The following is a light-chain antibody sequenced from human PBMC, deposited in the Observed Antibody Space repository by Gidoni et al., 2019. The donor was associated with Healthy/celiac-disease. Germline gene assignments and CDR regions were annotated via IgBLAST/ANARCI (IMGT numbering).Light chain of an antibody. Sequence: SSELTQDPAVSVALGQTVRITCQGDSLRSYYASWYQQKTGQAPVLVIYGKNNRPSGIPDRFSGSSSGNTASLTTTGAQAEDEADYYCNSRDSSGNHLVFGGGTKLTVL. CDR2: GKN. V-gene: IGLV3-19*01. CDR3: NSRDSSGNHLV. J-gene: IGLJ2*01. CDR1: SLRSYY.